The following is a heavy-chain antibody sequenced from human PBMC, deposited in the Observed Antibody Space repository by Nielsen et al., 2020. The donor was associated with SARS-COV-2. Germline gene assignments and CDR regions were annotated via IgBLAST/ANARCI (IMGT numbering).Heavy chain of an antibody. CDR1: GGTFSSYA. CDR3: AREGSGWSYFDY. D-gene: IGHD6-19*01. J-gene: IGHJ4*02. CDR2: IIPIFGTA. V-gene: IGHV1-69*13. Sequence: SVKVSRKASGGTFSSYAISWVRQAPGQGLEWMGGIIPIFGTANYAQKFQGRVTITADESTSTAYMELSSLRSEDTAVYYCAREGSGWSYFDYWGQGTLVTVSS.